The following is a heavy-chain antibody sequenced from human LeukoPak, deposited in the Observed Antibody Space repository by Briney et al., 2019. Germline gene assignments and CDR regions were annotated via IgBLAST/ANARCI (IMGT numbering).Heavy chain of an antibody. CDR2: TNHSGST. CDR1: GGSFSGYY. CDR3: ARGKYYYDSSGYYRKPTTILDY. Sequence: SETLSLTCAVYGGSFSGYYWSWIRQPPGKGLEWIGETNHSGSTNYNPSLKSRVTISVDTSKNQFSLKLSSVTAADTAVYYCARGKYYYDSSGYYRKPTTILDYWGQGTLVTVSS. J-gene: IGHJ4*02. V-gene: IGHV4-34*01. D-gene: IGHD3-22*01.